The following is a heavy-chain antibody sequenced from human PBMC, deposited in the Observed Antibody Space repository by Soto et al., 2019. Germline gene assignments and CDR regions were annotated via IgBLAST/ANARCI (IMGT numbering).Heavy chain of an antibody. V-gene: IGHV1-3*01. CDR2: INAGNGNT. CDR3: ARDLAEIVVVTATGPRLGY. CDR1: GYTFTSYA. D-gene: IGHD2-21*02. J-gene: IGHJ4*02. Sequence: GASVKVSCKASGYTFTSYAMHWVRQAPGQRLEWMGWINAGNGNTKYSQKFQGRVTITRNTSASTAYMELSSLRSEDTAVYYCARDLAEIVVVTATGPRLGYWGQGTLVTVSS.